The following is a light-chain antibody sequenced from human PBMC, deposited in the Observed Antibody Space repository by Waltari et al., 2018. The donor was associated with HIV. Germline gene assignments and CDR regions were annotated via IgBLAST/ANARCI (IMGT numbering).Light chain of an antibody. Sequence: QAVVTQEPSLLVSPGGTVTLTFPSSIGAVTSGHFPSCFKRRPGQAPKTLIYDTTNRHSWTPARFSGSLLGGKAALTLSGAQFEDEADYFCLLSFNGVVVFGGGTTLTVL. J-gene: IGLJ2*01. CDR3: LLSFNGVVV. CDR2: DTT. CDR1: IGAVTSGHF. V-gene: IGLV7-46*01.